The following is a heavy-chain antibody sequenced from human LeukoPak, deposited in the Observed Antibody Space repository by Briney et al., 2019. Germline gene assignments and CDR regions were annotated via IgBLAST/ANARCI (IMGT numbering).Heavy chain of an antibody. Sequence: GGSLRLSCAASGFTFSDYYMSWIRQAPGKGLEWVSYISSSGSTIYYADSVKGRFTTSRDNAKNSLYLQMNSLRAEDTAVYYCASIYCSGGSCYSAPFDYWGQGTLVTVSS. CDR1: GFTFSDYY. CDR3: ASIYCSGGSCYSAPFDY. V-gene: IGHV3-11*04. J-gene: IGHJ4*02. D-gene: IGHD2-15*01. CDR2: ISSSGSTI.